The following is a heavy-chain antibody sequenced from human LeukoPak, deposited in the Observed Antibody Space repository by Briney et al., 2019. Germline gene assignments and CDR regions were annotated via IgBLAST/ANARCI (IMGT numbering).Heavy chain of an antibody. CDR1: GFIFNDYS. CDR2: VGIDSGNT. J-gene: IGHJ4*02. V-gene: IGHV3-48*04. Sequence: GGSLRLSCAASGFIFNDYSMHWVRQAPGKGLEWISYVGIDSGNTKYADSVKGRFTISGDRAKNSVFLQMNSLRVEDTAVYYCARDHRYAFDNWGQGVLVTVSS. D-gene: IGHD5-12*01. CDR3: ARDHRYAFDN.